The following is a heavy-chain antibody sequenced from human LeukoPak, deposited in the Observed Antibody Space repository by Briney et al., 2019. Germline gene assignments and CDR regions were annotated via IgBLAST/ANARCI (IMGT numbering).Heavy chain of an antibody. J-gene: IGHJ6*02. Sequence: GGSLRLSCAGSGFTFSTYNMNWVRQAPGMGLEWVSSISSGSSYIFYADSVKGRSTISRDNAKKSLYLQMNSLRAEDTAVYYCARDGGYCSSTNCYTTMDVWGQGTTVTVSS. D-gene: IGHD2-2*01. V-gene: IGHV3-21*01. CDR2: ISSGSSYI. CDR1: GFTFSTYN. CDR3: ARDGGYCSSTNCYTTMDV.